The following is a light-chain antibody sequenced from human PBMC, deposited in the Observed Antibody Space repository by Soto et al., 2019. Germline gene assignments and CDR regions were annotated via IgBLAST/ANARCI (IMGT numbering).Light chain of an antibody. J-gene: IGLJ1*01. CDR3: SSYRTGGPFV. V-gene: IGLV2-14*01. Sequence: QSVLTQPASVSGSPGQSIAISCTGTSSDVGGYNYVSWYQQLPGKAPKLLISEVSNRPSGVSHRFSGSKSGNTASLTISRLQAEDEADYYCSSYRTGGPFVFGTGTKLTVL. CDR2: EVS. CDR1: SSDVGGYNY.